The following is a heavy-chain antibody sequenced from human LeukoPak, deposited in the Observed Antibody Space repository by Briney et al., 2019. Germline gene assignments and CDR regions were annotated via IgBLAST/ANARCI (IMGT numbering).Heavy chain of an antibody. CDR1: GFGFSNFW. J-gene: IGHJ4*02. Sequence: PGGSLRLSCAASGFGFSNFWMHWVRQAPGKGLEWVLRIKTDGSITAYADSVKGRFTISRDNAKNTLYLHMNSLKGEDTATYFCTREADPAFSASSSPDFWGQGTPVTVS. CDR3: TREADPAFSASSSPDF. V-gene: IGHV3-74*01. D-gene: IGHD6-6*01. CDR2: IKTDGSIT.